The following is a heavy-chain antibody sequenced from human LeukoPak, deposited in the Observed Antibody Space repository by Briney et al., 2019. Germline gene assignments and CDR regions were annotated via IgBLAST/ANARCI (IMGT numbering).Heavy chain of an antibody. V-gene: IGHV3-73*01. D-gene: IGHD1-26*01. CDR3: TRQFLVGAMVAAFDI. CDR1: GFTFSGSA. Sequence: GGSLRLSCAASGFTFSGSAMHWVRQASGKGLEWVGRIRSKANSYATAYAASVKGRFTISRDDSKNTAYLQMNSLKTEDTAVYYCTRQFLVGAMVAAFDIWGQGTMVTVSS. CDR2: IRSKANSYAT. J-gene: IGHJ3*02.